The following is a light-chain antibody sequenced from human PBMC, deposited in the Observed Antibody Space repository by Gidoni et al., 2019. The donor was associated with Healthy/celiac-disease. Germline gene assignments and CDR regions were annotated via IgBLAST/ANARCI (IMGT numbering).Light chain of an antibody. CDR1: QSISSW. CDR2: KAA. Sequence: DIQMTQSPSTLSASVGDRVTITGRASQSISSWWAWYQQKPGKAPKLLIYKAASLESEVPSRFSGSGSGTEFTLTISSLQPDDFATYYCQQYNSYWTFGQGTKVEIK. J-gene: IGKJ1*01. V-gene: IGKV1-5*03. CDR3: QQYNSYWT.